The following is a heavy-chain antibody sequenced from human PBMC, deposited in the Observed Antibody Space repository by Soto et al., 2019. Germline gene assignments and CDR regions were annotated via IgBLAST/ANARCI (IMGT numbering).Heavy chain of an antibody. Sequence: QVQLQQWGAGLLKPSETLSLTCAVYGGSFSGYYWSWIRQPPGKGLEWIGEINHGGSTNYNPSLKILVTIPVDTHKNQCSLKLSSVPAADTAVYYCARDAHGDYYYGMDVWGQGTTVTVSS. CDR1: GGSFSGYY. J-gene: IGHJ6*02. V-gene: IGHV4-34*01. CDR2: INHGGST. CDR3: ARDAHGDYYYGMDV. D-gene: IGHD1-26*01.